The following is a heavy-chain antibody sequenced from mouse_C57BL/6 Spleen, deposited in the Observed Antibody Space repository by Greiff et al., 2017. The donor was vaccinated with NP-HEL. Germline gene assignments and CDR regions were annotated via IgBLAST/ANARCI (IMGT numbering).Heavy chain of an antibody. CDR1: GYAFTNYL. CDR3: AREVTDYYAIDY. CDR2: INPGSGGT. D-gene: IGHD2-13*01. J-gene: IGHJ4*01. Sequence: QVQLQQSGAELVRPGTSVKVSCKASGYAFTNYLIEWVKQRPGQGLEWIGVINPGSGGTNYNEKFKGKATLTADKSSSTAYMQLSSLTSEDSAVYFCAREVTDYYAIDYWGQGTSVTVSS. V-gene: IGHV1-54*01.